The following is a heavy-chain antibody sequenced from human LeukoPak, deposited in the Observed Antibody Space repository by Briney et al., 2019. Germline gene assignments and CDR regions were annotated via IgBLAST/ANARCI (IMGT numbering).Heavy chain of an antibody. V-gene: IGHV3-23*01. CDR3: AKDPLGRDWFDP. Sequence: GGSLRLSCAASEFTFSSYAMSWVRQAPGKGLEWVSAISGSGGNTYYADSVKGRFTISRDNSKNTLYLQMNSLRGEDTAVYYCAKDPLGRDWFDPWGQGTLVTVSS. D-gene: IGHD1-26*01. CDR1: EFTFSSYA. J-gene: IGHJ5*02. CDR2: ISGSGGNT.